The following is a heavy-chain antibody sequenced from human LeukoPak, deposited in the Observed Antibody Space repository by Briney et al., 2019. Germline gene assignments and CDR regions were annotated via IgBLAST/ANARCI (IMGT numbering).Heavy chain of an antibody. Sequence: SVKVSCKASGGTFSSYAISWVRQAPGQGLEWMGGIIPIFGTANYAQKFQGRVTITTDESTSTAYMELGSLRSEDTAVYYCARHDYDFWSDHLPVAFDIWGQGTMVTVSS. D-gene: IGHD3-3*01. J-gene: IGHJ3*02. CDR3: ARHDYDFWSDHLPVAFDI. CDR2: IIPIFGTA. V-gene: IGHV1-69*05. CDR1: GGTFSSYA.